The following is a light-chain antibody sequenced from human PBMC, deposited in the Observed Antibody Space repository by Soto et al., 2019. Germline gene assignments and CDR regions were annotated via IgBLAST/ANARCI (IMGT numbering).Light chain of an antibody. V-gene: IGKV3-15*01. CDR3: QQYNNWPPVT. Sequence: EIVMTQSPATLSVSPGERATLSCTASQSVSSNLAWYQQKPGQAPRLLIYGASTRATGIPARFSGSGSGTAFTLITRSLQSEDFAVYYCQQYNNWPPVTFGQGTKV. CDR2: GAS. CDR1: QSVSSN. J-gene: IGKJ1*01.